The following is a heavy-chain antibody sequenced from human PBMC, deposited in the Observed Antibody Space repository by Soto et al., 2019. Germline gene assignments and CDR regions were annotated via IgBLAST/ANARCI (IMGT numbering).Heavy chain of an antibody. CDR2: ISTYNGNT. V-gene: IGHV1-18*01. Sequence: ASVKVSCKTSGYTFTKYGINWVRQAPGQGLEWMGWISTYNGNTKYAPKLQGRVTMTTDTSTNTAYMELRSLRSDDTAVYYCARVPTPFYCDADNNNWFDSWGQGTLVTVSS. D-gene: IGHD1-20*01. CDR3: ARVPTPFYCDADNNNWFDS. J-gene: IGHJ5*01. CDR1: GYTFTKYG.